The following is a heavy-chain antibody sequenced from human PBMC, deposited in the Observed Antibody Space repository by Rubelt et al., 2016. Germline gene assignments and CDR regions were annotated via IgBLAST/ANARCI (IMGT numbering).Heavy chain of an antibody. D-gene: IGHD3-22*01. Sequence: EVQLVESGGGLVQPGGSLRLSCAASGFTFSSYWMHWVRQAPGKGLVCVQRINSDGSSTSYADSVKGRFTISRDNSKNTLYLQMNSLRAEDTAVYYCAKDSVDYYDSRALTYFDYWGQGTLVTVSS. J-gene: IGHJ4*02. V-gene: IGHV3-74*01. CDR1: GFTFSSYW. CDR2: INSDGSST. CDR3: AKDSVDYYDSRALTYFDY.